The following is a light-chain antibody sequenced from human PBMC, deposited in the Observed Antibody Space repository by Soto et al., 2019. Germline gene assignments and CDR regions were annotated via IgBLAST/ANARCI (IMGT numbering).Light chain of an antibody. V-gene: IGKV3-20*01. Sequence: EIVLTQSPGTLYLSPGERATLSFRASQSGSSSYLAWYQQRPGQDPRILIYGASSRATGIPDKFSGSGSGTDFTLTISRLAPEDFAANYCHQYGSAPLVTGGQGTRLEIK. CDR2: GAS. J-gene: IGKJ5*01. CDR1: QSGSSSY. CDR3: HQYGSAPLVT.